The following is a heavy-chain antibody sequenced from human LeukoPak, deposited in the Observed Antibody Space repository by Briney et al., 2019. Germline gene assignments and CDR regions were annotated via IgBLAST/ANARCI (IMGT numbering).Heavy chain of an antibody. CDR2: SYYMWST. CDR1: GGSINSYY. J-gene: IGHJ4*02. V-gene: IGHV4-59*01. Sequence: PSETLSLTCTVSGGSINSYYWSWIRQPPGKGLEWIWDSYYMWSTNYNPSLQSRCTLSIDTSKNQFSLKLSSVPAADTAVYYCARASYSSSWGYSFDYWGQGTLVTVSS. CDR3: ARASYSSSWGYSFDY. D-gene: IGHD6-13*01.